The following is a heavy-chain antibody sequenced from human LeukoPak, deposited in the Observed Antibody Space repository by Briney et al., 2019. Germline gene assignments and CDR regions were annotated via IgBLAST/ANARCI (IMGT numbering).Heavy chain of an antibody. Sequence: GGSLRLSCAASGFTFSSYGMNWVRRAPGKGLEWVSSISSSSSYMYYSDSVKGRFTISRDNAKNSLYLQMNSLRAEDTAVYYCARGRGYCSSTSCQNWFDPWGQGALVTVSS. D-gene: IGHD2-2*01. CDR1: GFTFSSYG. CDR2: ISSSSSYM. J-gene: IGHJ5*02. CDR3: ARGRGYCSSTSCQNWFDP. V-gene: IGHV3-21*01.